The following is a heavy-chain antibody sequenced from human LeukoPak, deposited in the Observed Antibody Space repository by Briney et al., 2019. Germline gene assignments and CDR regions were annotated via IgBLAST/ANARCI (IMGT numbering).Heavy chain of an antibody. CDR2: ISGVGAKP. J-gene: IGHJ4*02. V-gene: IGHV3-23*01. CDR1: GFTFSNAW. Sequence: GGSLRLSCAASGFTFSNAWMSWVRQAPGKGLEWVSAISGVGAKPYYTDSVKGRFTISRDNSKNTLYLQLNSLRADDTAVYYCAKLSPHGGIGYWGQGTLVTVSS. CDR3: AKLSPHGGIGY. D-gene: IGHD4-23*01.